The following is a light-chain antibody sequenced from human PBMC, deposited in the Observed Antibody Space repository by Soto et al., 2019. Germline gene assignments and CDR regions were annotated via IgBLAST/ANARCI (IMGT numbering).Light chain of an antibody. V-gene: IGKV3-15*01. J-gene: IGKJ1*01. CDR2: GAS. Sequence: EIVMTQSPATLSVSPGERSTLSCRASQSVSSNLAWYQQKPGQAPRLLIYGASTRATGISARFSGSGSGIEFTLTISSLLSEDFAVYYCQQYNNWPRTFGQGTKVEIK. CDR3: QQYNNWPRT. CDR1: QSVSSN.